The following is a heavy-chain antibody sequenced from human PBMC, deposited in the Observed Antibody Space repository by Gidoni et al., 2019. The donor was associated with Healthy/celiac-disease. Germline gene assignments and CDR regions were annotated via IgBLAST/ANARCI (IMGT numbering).Heavy chain of an antibody. CDR1: GFTFSDYY. Sequence: QVQLVESGGGLVKPGGSLRLSCAASGFTFSDYYMSWIRQAPGKGLEWVSYISSSGSTIYYADSVKGRFTISRDNAKNSLYLQMNSLRAEDTAVYYCARGGDIVVVVAATSVDWFDPWGQGTLVTVSS. CDR2: ISSSGSTI. V-gene: IGHV3-11*01. J-gene: IGHJ5*02. D-gene: IGHD2-15*01. CDR3: ARGGDIVVVVAATSVDWFDP.